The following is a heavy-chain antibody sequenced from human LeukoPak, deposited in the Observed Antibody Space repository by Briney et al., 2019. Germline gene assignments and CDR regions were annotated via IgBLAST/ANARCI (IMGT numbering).Heavy chain of an antibody. CDR3: AKRGEYTRPPGKYYFDY. V-gene: IGHV3-23*01. D-gene: IGHD6-6*01. CDR1: GFTFSSYA. J-gene: IGHJ4*02. Sequence: GGSLRLSCAASGFTFSSYAMSWVRQAPGKGLEWVSAISGSGGSTYYADSVKGRFTISRDNSKSMLYLQMNGLRAEDTAVYYCAKRGEYTRPPGKYYFDYWGQGILVTVSS. CDR2: ISGSGGST.